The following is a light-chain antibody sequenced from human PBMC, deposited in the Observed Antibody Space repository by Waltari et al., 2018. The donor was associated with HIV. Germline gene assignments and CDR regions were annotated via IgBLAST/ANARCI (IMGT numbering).Light chain of an antibody. CDR2: GNS. CDR3: QSYDSRLSGFVI. J-gene: IGLJ2*01. Sequence: HSVLTQPPSVSGALGQRVTISSTGSSATLGAGSAAPRSQQLPGTAPKLLISGNSNRPSGVPDRFSGSKSGTAVSLAITGLQAEDEADYYCQSYDSRLSGFVIFGGGSKLTVL. CDR1: SATLGAGSA. V-gene: IGLV1-40*01.